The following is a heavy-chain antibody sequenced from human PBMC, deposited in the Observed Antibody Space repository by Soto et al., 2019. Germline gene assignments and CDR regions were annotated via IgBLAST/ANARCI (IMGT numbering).Heavy chain of an antibody. Sequence: QVQLQQWGARLLKPSETLSLTCAVYGGSFSGYFWSWIRQSPGKGLEWIGEINHSGTTNYNPSLKRPVPTAVDTPKSQFSLKMSSVTAADTAVYYRARGLRTTYRPYYYYRMDAWGQGTTVPVSS. CDR3: ARGLRTTYRPYYYYRMDA. V-gene: IGHV4-34*01. CDR1: GGSFSGYF. CDR2: INHSGTT. D-gene: IGHD4-17*01. J-gene: IGHJ6*02.